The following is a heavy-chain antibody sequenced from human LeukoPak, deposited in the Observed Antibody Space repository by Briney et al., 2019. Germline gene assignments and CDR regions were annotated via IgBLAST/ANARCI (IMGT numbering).Heavy chain of an antibody. CDR3: TRHVPLFSY. V-gene: IGHV3-73*01. J-gene: IGHJ4*02. Sequence: GGSLRLSCAASGFTFSGSAMHWVRQASGKGLEWVGRIRSKANSYATAYAASVKGRFTISRDDSKNTAYLQMNGLKTEDTAVYYCTRHVPLFSYWGQGTLVTVSS. D-gene: IGHD3-10*02. CDR1: GFTFSGSA. CDR2: IRSKANSYAT.